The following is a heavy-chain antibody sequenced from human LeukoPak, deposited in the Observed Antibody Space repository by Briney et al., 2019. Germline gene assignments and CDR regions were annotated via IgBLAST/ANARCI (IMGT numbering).Heavy chain of an antibody. CDR1: GGSFSGYY. CDR2: INHSGST. Sequence: PSETLSLTCAVYGGSFSGYYWSWIRQPPGKGLAWIGEINHSGSTNYNPSLKSRVTISVDTSKNQFSLKLSSVTAADTAVYYCARGPSTMVRGVSNIPFDYWGQGTLVTVSS. D-gene: IGHD3-10*01. J-gene: IGHJ4*02. V-gene: IGHV4-34*01. CDR3: ARGPSTMVRGVSNIPFDY.